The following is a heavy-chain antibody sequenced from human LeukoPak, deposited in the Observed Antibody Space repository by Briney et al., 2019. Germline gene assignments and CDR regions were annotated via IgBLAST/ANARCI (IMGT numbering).Heavy chain of an antibody. V-gene: IGHV3-30*18. D-gene: IGHD5-12*01. CDR3: AKDTYGGYGY. Sequence: GRSLRLSCAASGFTFSSYGMHWVRQAPGKGLEWVAVISYDGSNKYYADSVKGRFTISRDNSKNTLYLQMNSLRAEDTAVYYCAKDTYGGYGYWGQGTLVTVSS. CDR1: GFTFSSYG. J-gene: IGHJ4*02. CDR2: ISYDGSNK.